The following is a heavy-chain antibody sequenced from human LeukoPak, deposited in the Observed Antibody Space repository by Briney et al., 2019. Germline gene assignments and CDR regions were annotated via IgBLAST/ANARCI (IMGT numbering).Heavy chain of an antibody. CDR2: INSDGSST. V-gene: IGHV3-74*01. J-gene: IGHJ4*02. CDR1: GFTFSSYW. Sequence: GGSLRLSCAASGFTFSSYWMHWVRQAPGKGLVWVSRINSDGSSTSYADSVKGRFTISRDNAKNTLYLQTNSLRAEDTAVYYCARDPRGYSGYDQRALDYWGQGTLVTVSS. D-gene: IGHD5-12*01. CDR3: ARDPRGYSGYDQRALDY.